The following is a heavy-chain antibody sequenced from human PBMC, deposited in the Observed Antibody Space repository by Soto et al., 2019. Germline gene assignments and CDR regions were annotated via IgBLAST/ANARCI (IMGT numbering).Heavy chain of an antibody. CDR2: ISGSGGST. CDR3: AKAQKDSSSWSELNY. CDR1: GFTFSSYA. Sequence: EVQLLESGGGLVQPGGSLRLSCAASGFTFSSYAMSWVRQAPGKGLEWVSAISGSGGSTYYADSVKGRFTISRDNSKNTLYLQMNSLRAEDTAVYYCAKAQKDSSSWSELNYWGQGTLVTVAA. D-gene: IGHD6-13*01. J-gene: IGHJ4*02. V-gene: IGHV3-23*01.